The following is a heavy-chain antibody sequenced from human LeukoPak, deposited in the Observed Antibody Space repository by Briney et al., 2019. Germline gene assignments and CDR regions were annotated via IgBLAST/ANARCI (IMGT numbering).Heavy chain of an antibody. Sequence: SETLSLTCAVYGGSFSGYYWSWIRQPPGKGLEWIGEINHSGSTNYNPSLKSRVTISVDTSKNQFSLKLSSVTAADTAVYYCARDPSPYYYDSSGSLFDYWGQGTLVTVSS. D-gene: IGHD3-22*01. CDR3: ARDPSPYYYDSSGSLFDY. J-gene: IGHJ4*02. CDR1: GGSFSGYY. V-gene: IGHV4-34*01. CDR2: INHSGST.